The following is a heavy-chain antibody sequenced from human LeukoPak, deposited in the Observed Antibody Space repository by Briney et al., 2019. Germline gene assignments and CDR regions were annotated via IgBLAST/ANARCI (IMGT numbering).Heavy chain of an antibody. Sequence: GGSLRLSCAASGFTFSSYGMHWVRQAPGKGLEWVAVIWYDGSNKYYADSVKGRFTISRDNSKNTLYLQMNSLRAEDTAVYYCARGSRVLRYFDWSYNYWGQGTLVTVSS. CDR2: IWYDGSNK. V-gene: IGHV3-33*01. CDR3: ARGSRVLRYFDWSYNY. J-gene: IGHJ4*02. D-gene: IGHD3-9*01. CDR1: GFTFSSYG.